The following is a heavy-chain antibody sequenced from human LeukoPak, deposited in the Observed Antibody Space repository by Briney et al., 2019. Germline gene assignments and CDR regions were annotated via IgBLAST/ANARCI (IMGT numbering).Heavy chain of an antibody. CDR3: ATPPGLRANH. J-gene: IGHJ4*02. D-gene: IGHD3-16*01. CDR1: GFTFSDYH. V-gene: IGHV3-72*01. Sequence: GGSLRLSCAASGFTFSDYHMDWVRQAPGKGLEWVGRTKNKANSYTTEYAASVKGRFTISRDDSKNSLYLQMNSLTTEDTAVYFCATPPGLRANHWGQGTLVTVSS. CDR2: TKNKANSYTT.